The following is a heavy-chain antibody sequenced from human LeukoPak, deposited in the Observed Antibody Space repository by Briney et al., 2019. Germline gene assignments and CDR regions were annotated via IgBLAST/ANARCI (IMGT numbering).Heavy chain of an antibody. D-gene: IGHD3-10*01. V-gene: IGHV3-30-3*01. Sequence: GGSLRHSCLASGFTFSSYSMHGARQAPGKGLEWVAVILFDGSNKYYTDSVKGRFTITRDNTKNTLFLQMNTLSAEDTGVYYCAKDWGYGSGTYFTGWGQGTLVTVSS. CDR1: GFTFSSYS. J-gene: IGHJ1*01. CDR3: AKDWGYGSGTYFTG. CDR2: ILFDGSNK.